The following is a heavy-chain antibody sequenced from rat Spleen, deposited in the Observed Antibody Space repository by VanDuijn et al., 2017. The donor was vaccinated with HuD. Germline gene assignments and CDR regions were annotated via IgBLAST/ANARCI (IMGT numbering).Heavy chain of an antibody. V-gene: IGHV5-58*01. CDR2: ISSDGFNT. D-gene: IGHD4-4*01. Sequence: EVQLVESGGGLVQPGRSLKLSCVASGFTFRKYWMYWVRRAPGKALEWVSSISSDGFNTYYPDSVKGRFTISRPNSEDTVYLQMNSLRSEDTATYYCAVAGFGYWGQGVMVTVSS. CDR3: AVAGFGY. CDR1: GFTFRKYW. J-gene: IGHJ2*01.